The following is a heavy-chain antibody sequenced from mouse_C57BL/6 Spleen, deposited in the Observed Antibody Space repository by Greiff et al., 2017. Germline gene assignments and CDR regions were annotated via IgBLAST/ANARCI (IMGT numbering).Heavy chain of an antibody. CDR2: IDPETGGT. Sequence: QVQLKQSGAELVRPGASVTLSCKASGYTFTDYEMHWVKQTPVHGLEWIGAIDPETGGTAYNQKFKGKAILTADKSSSTAYMELRSLTSDDSAVYYCTRRSGYYYFDYWGQGTTLTVSS. D-gene: IGHD2-3*01. CDR1: GYTFTDYE. J-gene: IGHJ2*01. CDR3: TRRSGYYYFDY. V-gene: IGHV1-15*01.